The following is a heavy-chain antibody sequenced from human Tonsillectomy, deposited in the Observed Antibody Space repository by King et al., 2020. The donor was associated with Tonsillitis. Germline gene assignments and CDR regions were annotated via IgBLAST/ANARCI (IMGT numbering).Heavy chain of an antibody. J-gene: IGHJ4*02. CDR3: ARDQDSSDWYRVDF. V-gene: IGHV1-2*02. Sequence: EQLVQSGAEVKKPGASVKVSCKASGYTFTGYYLNWGRQAPGQGLEWMGWINPNSGGTHYAQKFQVRVTMTRDTSISTAYMELRRLKSDDTAVYYCARDQDSSDWYRVDFWGQGTLVTVSS. D-gene: IGHD6-19*01. CDR2: INPNSGGT. CDR1: GYTFTGYY.